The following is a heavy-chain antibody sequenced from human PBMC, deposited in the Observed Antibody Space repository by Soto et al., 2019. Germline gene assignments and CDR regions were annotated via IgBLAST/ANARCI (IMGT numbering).Heavy chain of an antibody. CDR2: IKQDGSEK. D-gene: IGHD7-27*01. Sequence: GGSMRLSCAASGFTFSSYWMSWVRQAPGKGLEWVANIKQDGSEKYYVDSVKGRFTISRDNAKNSLYLQMNSLRAEDTAVYYCARALRAGDYDYWGQGTLVTVSS. J-gene: IGHJ4*02. CDR1: GFTFSSYW. V-gene: IGHV3-7*01. CDR3: ARALRAGDYDY.